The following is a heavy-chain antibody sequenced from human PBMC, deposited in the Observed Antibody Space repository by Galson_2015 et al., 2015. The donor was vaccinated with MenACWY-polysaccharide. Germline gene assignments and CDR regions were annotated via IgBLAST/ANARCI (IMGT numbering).Heavy chain of an antibody. V-gene: IGHV3-48*02. CDR1: GFIFSSHR. J-gene: IGHJ5*02. CDR3: AKANSGGICSSGWACWFDP. CDR2: ISSSSTSI. Sequence: SLRLSCAASGFIFSSHRMNWVRQAPGRGLEWISYISSSSTSINYADSVKGRFTIYRDNAKNSLYLQMNSLRDEDTAVYYCAKANSGGICSSGWACWFDPWGQGSLVIVSS. D-gene: IGHD2-15*01.